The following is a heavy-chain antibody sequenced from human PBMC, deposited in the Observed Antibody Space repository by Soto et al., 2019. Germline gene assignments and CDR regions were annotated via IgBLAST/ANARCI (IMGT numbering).Heavy chain of an antibody. CDR3: ARDLKTNALDAFDI. V-gene: IGHV1-69*08. CDR1: GGTFSSYT. D-gene: IGHD2-8*01. J-gene: IGHJ3*02. Sequence: QVQLVQSGAEVKKPGSSVKVSCKASGGTFSSYTISWVRQAPGQGLEWMGRIIPILGIANYAQKFQGRVTITADKSTSTVYMELSSLRSEDTAVYYCARDLKTNALDAFDIWGQGTMVTVSS. CDR2: IIPILGIA.